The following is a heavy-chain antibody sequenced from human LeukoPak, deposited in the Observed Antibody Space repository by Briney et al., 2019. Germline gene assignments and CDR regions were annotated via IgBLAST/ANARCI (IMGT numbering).Heavy chain of an antibody. CDR1: GFTFSTYV. CDR2: ISNSGGST. V-gene: IGHV3-23*01. J-gene: IGHJ5*02. CDR3: ARASHSSGWRGWFDP. D-gene: IGHD6-19*01. Sequence: GGSLRLSCAASGFTFSTYVMSWVRQTPGKGLEWVSTISNSGGSTYNADSVKGRFTISRDNAKNSLYLQMNTLRAEETAVYYCARASHSSGWRGWFDPWGQGTLVTVSS.